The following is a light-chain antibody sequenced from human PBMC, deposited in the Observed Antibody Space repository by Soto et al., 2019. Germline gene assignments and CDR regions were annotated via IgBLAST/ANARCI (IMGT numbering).Light chain of an antibody. Sequence: HMAQSPSAVAASVGDRVNITYRASQGISSWLAWYQQRPGQAPRLLIYAAFTRDSGVTVRFSGSGSGTDFTLTISSLQPEDFATYYCQQYYSTPWTFGQGTKVDI. CDR2: AAF. CDR1: QGISSW. CDR3: QQYYSTPWT. V-gene: IGKV1-12*01. J-gene: IGKJ1*01.